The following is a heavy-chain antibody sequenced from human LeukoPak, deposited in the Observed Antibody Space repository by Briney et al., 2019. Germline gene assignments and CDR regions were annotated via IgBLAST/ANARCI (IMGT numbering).Heavy chain of an antibody. CDR3: ARGGVPAFF. J-gene: IGHJ4*02. CDR2: IYYSGST. Sequence: SETLSLTCTVSGGSISSSSYYWGWIRQPPGKGLEWIGSIYYSGSTYYSPSLKSRVTISVDTSKNQFSLKLSSVTAADTAVYYCARGGVPAFFWGQGTLVTVSS. CDR1: GGSISSSSYY. V-gene: IGHV4-39*07. D-gene: IGHD2-2*01.